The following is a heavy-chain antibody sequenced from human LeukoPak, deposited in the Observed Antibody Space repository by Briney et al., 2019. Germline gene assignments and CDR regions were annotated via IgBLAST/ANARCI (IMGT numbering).Heavy chain of an antibody. CDR1: GFTFSSYS. CDR3: ARDRGDGYSPDFDY. J-gene: IGHJ4*02. D-gene: IGHD5-24*01. CDR2: ISSSSSYI. V-gene: IGHV3-21*01. Sequence: GGSLRLSRAASGFTFSSYSMNWVRQAPGKGLEWVSSISSSSSYIYYADSVKGRFTISRDNAKNSLYLQMNSLRAEDTAVYYCARDRGDGYSPDFDYWGQGTLVTVSS.